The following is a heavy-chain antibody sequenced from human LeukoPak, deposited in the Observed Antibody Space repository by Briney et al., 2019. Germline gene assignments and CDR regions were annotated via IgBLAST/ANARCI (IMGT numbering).Heavy chain of an antibody. CDR2: IRYDGGNK. CDR3: AKERSGSYPSFDY. V-gene: IGHV3-30*02. Sequence: GGSLRLSCAASGFTFTSYGMHWVRQAPGKGLEWVAFIRYDGGNKYYTDSVKGQFTISRDNSKNTLYLQMNSLRVEDTAVYYCAKERSGSYPSFDYWGQGTLVTVSS. D-gene: IGHD1-26*01. CDR1: GFTFTSYG. J-gene: IGHJ4*02.